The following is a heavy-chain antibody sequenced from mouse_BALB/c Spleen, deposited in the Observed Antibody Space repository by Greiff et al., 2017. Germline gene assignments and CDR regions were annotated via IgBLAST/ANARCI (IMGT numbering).Heavy chain of an antibody. J-gene: IGHJ3*01. Sequence: EVKVVESGGGLVKPGGSLKLSCAASGFTFSSYAMSWVRQTPEKRLEWVASISSGGSTYYPDSVKGRFTISRDNAKNTLYLQMSSLKSEDTAMYYCTRSPIYYDYDKGLAYWGQGTLVTVSA. CDR1: GFTFSSYA. CDR3: TRSPIYYDYDKGLAY. V-gene: IGHV5-6-5*01. CDR2: ISSGGST. D-gene: IGHD2-4*01.